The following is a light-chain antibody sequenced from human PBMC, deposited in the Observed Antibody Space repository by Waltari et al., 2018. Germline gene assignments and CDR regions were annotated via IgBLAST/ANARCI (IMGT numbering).Light chain of an antibody. Sequence: QSVLTQPPPGQRVTISCTGSSSNIGADYDVPWYQQLPGTAPKLLIYGNNNRPSGVPDRFSGSKSGTSASLAITGLQAEDEADYFCQSYDSSLSDSYVFGTGTKVTVL. CDR2: GNN. CDR3: QSYDSSLSDSYV. V-gene: IGLV1-40*01. J-gene: IGLJ1*01. CDR1: SSNIGADYD.